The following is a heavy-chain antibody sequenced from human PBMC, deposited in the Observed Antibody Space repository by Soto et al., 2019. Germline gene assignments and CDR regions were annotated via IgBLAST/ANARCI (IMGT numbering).Heavy chain of an antibody. CDR2: IIPIFGTA. V-gene: IGHV1-69*13. CDR1: GGTFSSYA. J-gene: IGHJ6*02. Sequence: GASVKVSCKASGGTFSSYAISWVRQAPGQGLEWMGGIIPIFGTANYAQKFQGRVTITADESTNTAYMELGSLRSEDTAVYYCARAVWADYYYGMDVWGQGTTVTVSS. D-gene: IGHD2-8*01. CDR3: ARAVWADYYYGMDV.